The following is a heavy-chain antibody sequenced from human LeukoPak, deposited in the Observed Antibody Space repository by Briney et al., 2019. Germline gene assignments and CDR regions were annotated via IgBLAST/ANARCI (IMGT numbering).Heavy chain of an antibody. V-gene: IGHV3-23*01. J-gene: IGHJ4*02. D-gene: IGHD3-9*01. CDR2: ISGSGGST. CDR3: AKTNYYILTGYSPYYFDY. CDR1: GFTFSSYA. Sequence: GGSLRLSCAASGFTFSSYAMSWVRQAPGKGLEWVSAISGSGGSTYYADSVKGRFTISRDNSKNTLYLQMNSLRAEDTAVYYCAKTNYYILTGYSPYYFDYWGQGTLVTVSS.